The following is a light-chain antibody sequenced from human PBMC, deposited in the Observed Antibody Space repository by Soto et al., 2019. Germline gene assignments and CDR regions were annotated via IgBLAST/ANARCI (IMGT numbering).Light chain of an antibody. V-gene: IGKV3-15*01. J-gene: IGKJ1*01. CDR1: QSVSSN. Sequence: EIAMPQSPATLFVSPGERATLSCRASQSVSSNLAWYQQKPGQAPRLLIYGASTRATGIPARFSGSGSGTEFTLTISSLQSEDFAVYYCQQYNNWRTFGQGTKVDIK. CDR2: GAS. CDR3: QQYNNWRT.